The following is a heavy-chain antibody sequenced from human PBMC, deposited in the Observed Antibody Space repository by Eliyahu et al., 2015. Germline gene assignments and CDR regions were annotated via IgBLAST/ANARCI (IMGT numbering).Heavy chain of an antibody. J-gene: IGHJ4*02. CDR1: GFXFSSYA. Sequence: EVQLLESGGGLVQPGGSLRLSCAASGFXFSSYAXSWVRXAPGKGLEWVSAISGRGGSTYYADSVKGRFTISRDNSKNTLYLQMNSLRAEDTAVYYCASYDYGDYYEDYWGQGTLVTVSS. D-gene: IGHD4-17*01. CDR2: ISGRGGST. CDR3: ASYDYGDYYEDY. V-gene: IGHV3-23*01.